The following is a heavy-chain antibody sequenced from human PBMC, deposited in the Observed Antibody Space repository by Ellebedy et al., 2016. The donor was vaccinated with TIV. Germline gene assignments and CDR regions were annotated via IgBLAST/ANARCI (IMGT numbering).Heavy chain of an antibody. D-gene: IGHD2/OR15-2a*01. CDR1: GFTFSSYW. J-gene: IGHJ3*02. CDR2: INSDGSIT. V-gene: IGHV3-74*01. Sequence: PGGSLGLSCAASGFTFSSYWMHWVRQVPGKGLVWVSRINSDGSITNYADSVKGRFTISRDNAKNTLYLQMNSLRAEDMAVYYCSRNIGDAFDMWGQGTMVTVSS. CDR3: SRNIGDAFDM.